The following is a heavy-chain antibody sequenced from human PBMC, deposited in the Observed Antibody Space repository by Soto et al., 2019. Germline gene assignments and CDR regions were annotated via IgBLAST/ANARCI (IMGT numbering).Heavy chain of an antibody. CDR3: AKTDFHCSSTSCYTWDPFDY. CDR2: ISGSGGST. Sequence: GGSLRLSCAASGFTFSSYAMSWVRQAPGKGLEWVSTISGSGGSTYYADSVKGRFTISRDNSKNTLYLQMNSLRAEDTAVYYCAKTDFHCSSTSCYTWDPFDYWGQGTLVTVSS. J-gene: IGHJ4*02. V-gene: IGHV3-23*01. D-gene: IGHD2-2*02. CDR1: GFTFSSYA.